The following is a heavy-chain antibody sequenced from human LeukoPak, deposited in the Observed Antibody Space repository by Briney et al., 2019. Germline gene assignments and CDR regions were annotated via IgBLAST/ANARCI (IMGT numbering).Heavy chain of an antibody. CDR1: GGSISSSSYY. CDR3: TSEISSASNY. Sequence: PSETLSLTCTASGGSISSSSYYWGWIRQPPGEGLEWIGSIYYTGSTYYSPSLKSRVTISADTSKNEFSLKLSSVTAADTAVYYCTSEISSASNYWGQGTLVTVSS. CDR2: IYYTGST. D-gene: IGHD6-6*01. V-gene: IGHV4-39*01. J-gene: IGHJ4*02.